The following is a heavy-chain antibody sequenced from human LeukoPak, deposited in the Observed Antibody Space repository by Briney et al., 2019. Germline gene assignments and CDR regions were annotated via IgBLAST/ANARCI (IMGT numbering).Heavy chain of an antibody. CDR1: GYTFTSYY. V-gene: IGHV1-46*01. Sequence: VASVKVSCKASGYTFTSYYMHWVRQAPGQGLEGMGVIDPSGGSTSYAQKLHGRVPMTRDTSTSTVYMELSSLRSEDRAVYYCARAYYYDSSGYPVYFDYWGQGTLVTVSS. J-gene: IGHJ4*02. D-gene: IGHD3-22*01. CDR2: IDPSGGST. CDR3: ARAYYYDSSGYPVYFDY.